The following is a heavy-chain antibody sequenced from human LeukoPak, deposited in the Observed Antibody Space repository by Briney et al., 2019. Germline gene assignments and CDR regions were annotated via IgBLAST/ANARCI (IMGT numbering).Heavy chain of an antibody. D-gene: IGHD3-22*01. CDR2: IYYDGST. Sequence: SETLSLTCTVSGGSISSYYWSWIRQSPGKGLEWIGYIYYDGSTNYNPSLRGRVTISVDTPKNQFSLKLSSVTAAETAVYYCARSDTMIVVDAFDIWGQGTMVTVSS. CDR3: ARSDTMIVVDAFDI. J-gene: IGHJ3*02. V-gene: IGHV4-59*12. CDR1: GGSISSYY.